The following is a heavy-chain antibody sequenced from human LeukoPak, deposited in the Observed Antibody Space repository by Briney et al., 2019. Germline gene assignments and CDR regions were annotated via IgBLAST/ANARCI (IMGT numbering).Heavy chain of an antibody. D-gene: IGHD2-15*01. CDR1: GYTITGYY. V-gene: IGHV1-2*02. Sequence: ASVKVSCKASGYTITGYYMHWVRQAPGQGLEWMGWINPNSGGTNYAQKFQGRVTMTRDTSISTAYMELSRLRSDDTAVYYCARDRQEGWWFDPWGQGTLVTVSS. CDR2: INPNSGGT. J-gene: IGHJ5*02. CDR3: ARDRQEGWWFDP.